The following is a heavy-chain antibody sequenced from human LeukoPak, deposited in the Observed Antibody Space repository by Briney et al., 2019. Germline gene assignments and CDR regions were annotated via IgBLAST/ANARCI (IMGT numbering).Heavy chain of an antibody. V-gene: IGHV1-2*02. CDR2: INPKSGGT. D-gene: IGHD1-1*01. J-gene: IGHJ3*01. CDR1: GYTFNAHY. Sequence: ASVKVSCEASGYTFNAHYMHWVRQAPGQGLEWLGWINPKSGGTNYAQRFQARVTMTRDTSISTAFMELSRLTSDDTAVYYCAREGITTGRTAGAFDVWGQGTVVTVSS. CDR3: AREGITTGRTAGAFDV.